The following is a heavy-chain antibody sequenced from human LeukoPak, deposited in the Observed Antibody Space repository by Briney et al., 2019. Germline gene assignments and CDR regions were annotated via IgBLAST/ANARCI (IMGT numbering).Heavy chain of an antibody. CDR1: GFTFSTYN. CDR3: ARRATTERGHSYGLDY. Sequence: PGGSLRLSCVVSGFTFSTYNMNWVRQAPGKELEWVSSISTSNNYIYYADSVTGRFTISRDNAKNSLYLQMNSLRAEDTAVYYCARRATTERGHSYGLDYWGQGTLVTVSS. V-gene: IGHV3-21*01. J-gene: IGHJ4*02. CDR2: ISTSNNYI. D-gene: IGHD5-18*01.